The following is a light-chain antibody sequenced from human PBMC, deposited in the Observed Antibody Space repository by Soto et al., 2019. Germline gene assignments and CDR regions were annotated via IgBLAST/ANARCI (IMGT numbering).Light chain of an antibody. J-gene: IGLJ3*02. CDR2: EDN. V-gene: IGLV6-57*03. CDR3: QSYDSSIHWV. CDR1: SGSIASNY. Sequence: NFMLTQPHSVSESPGKTVTISCTRSSGSIASNYVQWYQQRPGSAPTTVIYEDNQRPSGVPDRFSGSIDSSSNSASLTISGLKTEDEADYYSQSYDSSIHWVFGGGTKLTVL.